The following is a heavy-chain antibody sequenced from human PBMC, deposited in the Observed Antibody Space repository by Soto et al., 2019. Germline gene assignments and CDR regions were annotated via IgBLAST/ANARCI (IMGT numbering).Heavy chain of an antibody. CDR2: ISSEGRNQ. J-gene: IGHJ3*02. Sequence: PGGSLRLSCVASGFTFSSFAMHWVRQAPGKGLEWVAVISSEGRNQYYADSVKGRFTISRDNSKNTLYLQMNSLRTEDTAVYYCARETVRGDYGFDIWGQGTMVTVSS. CDR3: ARETVRGDYGFDI. D-gene: IGHD4-17*01. CDR1: GFTFSSFA. V-gene: IGHV3-30*03.